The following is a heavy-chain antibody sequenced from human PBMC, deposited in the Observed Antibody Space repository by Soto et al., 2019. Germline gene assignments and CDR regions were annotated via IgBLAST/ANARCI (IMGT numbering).Heavy chain of an antibody. V-gene: IGHV3-23*05. Sequence: PGGSLRLSCAGSGFPFSIDALSWVRQAPGKGPEWVSTIDGTGTIVFYADSVKGRFTISRDNSKNTLYLQLNSLGAKDSAVYYCARARGYCSSARCYSYFFQFWGQGTLVTVSS. CDR3: ARARGYCSSARCYSYFFQF. D-gene: IGHD2-15*01. CDR2: IDGTGTIV. CDR1: GFPFSIDA. J-gene: IGHJ4*02.